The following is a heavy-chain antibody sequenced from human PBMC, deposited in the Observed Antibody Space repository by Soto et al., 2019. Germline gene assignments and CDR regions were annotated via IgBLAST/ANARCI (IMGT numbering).Heavy chain of an antibody. Sequence: SETLSLTCSVSGGSISSRNYYWGWIRQPPGKGLEWIGGIHYSGNTNYNPSLKSRVTISVDTSKNQFSLNLSSVTAADTAVYYCARIVMISAARGFDYWGQGTLVTSPQ. V-gene: IGHV4-39*01. CDR2: IHYSGNT. J-gene: IGHJ4*02. CDR1: GGSISSRNYY. CDR3: ARIVMISAARGFDY. D-gene: IGHD2-15*01.